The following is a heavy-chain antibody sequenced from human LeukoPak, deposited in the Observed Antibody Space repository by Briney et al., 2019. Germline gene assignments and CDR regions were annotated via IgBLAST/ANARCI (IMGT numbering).Heavy chain of an antibody. CDR3: ARQAYSSNLGWFDP. Sequence: SETLSLTCSVSGGSISSSTYYWGWIRQPPGKGLEWIGNIYNSGSTYYNPSLKSRVTISVDTSKNQFSLKLSSVIAADTAVYYCARQAYSSNLGWFDPWGQGTLVTVSS. CDR1: GGSISSSTYY. J-gene: IGHJ5*02. D-gene: IGHD6-13*01. V-gene: IGHV4-39*01. CDR2: IYNSGST.